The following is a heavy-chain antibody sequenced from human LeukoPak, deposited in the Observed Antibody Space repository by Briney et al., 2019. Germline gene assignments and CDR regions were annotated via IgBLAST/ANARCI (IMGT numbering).Heavy chain of an antibody. CDR2: IYSGGST. CDR3: ARGTFGSSGYYSTHFDY. V-gene: IGHV3-53*01. D-gene: IGHD3-22*01. J-gene: IGHJ4*02. Sequence: GGSLRLSCAASGFTVSSNYMSWVRQAPGKGLEWVSVIYSGGSTYYADSVKGRFIISRDSSKNTLYLQMNSLRAEDTAVYYCARGTFGSSGYYSTHFDYWGQGTLVTVSS. CDR1: GFTVSSNY.